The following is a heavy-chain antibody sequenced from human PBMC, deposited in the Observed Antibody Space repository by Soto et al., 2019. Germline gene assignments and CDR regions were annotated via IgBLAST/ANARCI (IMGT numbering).Heavy chain of an antibody. CDR2: IDPSDSYT. CDR1: GYSFTSYW. CDR3: ARYGYCSSTSCYPTGQYYYYGMDV. V-gene: IGHV5-10-1*01. J-gene: IGHJ6*02. D-gene: IGHD2-2*01. Sequence: GESLKISCKGSGYSFTSYWISWVRQMPGKGLEWMGRIDPSDSYTNYSPSFQGHVTISADKSISTAYLQWSSLKASDTAMYYCARYGYCSSTSCYPTGQYYYYGMDVWGQVTTVTVSS.